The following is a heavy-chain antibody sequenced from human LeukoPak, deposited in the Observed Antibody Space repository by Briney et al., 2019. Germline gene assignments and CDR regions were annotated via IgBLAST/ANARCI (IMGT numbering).Heavy chain of an antibody. D-gene: IGHD6-19*01. CDR3: ARDPYSSGWNNWFDP. CDR2: IYYSGST. Sequence: PSETLSLTCTVSGGSISSSSYYWGWIRQPPGKGLEWIGSIYYSGSTYYNPSLKSRVTISVDTSKNQFSLKLSSVTAADTAVYYCARDPYSSGWNNWFDPWGQGTLVTVSS. J-gene: IGHJ5*02. CDR1: GGSISSSSYY. V-gene: IGHV4-39*07.